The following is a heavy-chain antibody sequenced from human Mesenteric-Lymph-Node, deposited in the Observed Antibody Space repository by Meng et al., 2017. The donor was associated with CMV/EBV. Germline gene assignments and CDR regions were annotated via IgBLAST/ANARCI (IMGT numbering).Heavy chain of an antibody. D-gene: IGHD3-3*01. CDR2: IYYSGSI. CDR3: ARSPHYDFWSGFPHCFDY. V-gene: IGHV4-61*01. CDR1: GGSVSSGSYY. J-gene: IGHJ4*02. Sequence: SETLSLTCTVSGGSVSSGSYYWSWIRQPPGKGLEWIGYIYYSGSINYNPSLKSRVTISVDTSKNQFSLKLSSVTAADTAVYYCARSPHYDFWSGFPHCFDYWGQGALVTVSS.